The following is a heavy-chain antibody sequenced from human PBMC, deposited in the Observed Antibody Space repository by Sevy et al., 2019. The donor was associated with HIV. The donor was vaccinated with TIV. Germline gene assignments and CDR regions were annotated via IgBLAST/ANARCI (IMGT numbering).Heavy chain of an antibody. V-gene: IGHV3-21*01. CDR3: ARRPISFWSGYHDRGMDV. CDR2: ISSSSSYI. CDR1: GFTFSSYS. Sequence: GGSLRLSCAASGFTFSSYSMNWVRQAPGKGLEWVSSISSSSSYIYYADSVKGRFTISRDNAKNSLYLQMNSLRAEDTAVYYCARRPISFWSGYHDRGMDVWGQGTTVTVSS. J-gene: IGHJ6*02. D-gene: IGHD3-3*01.